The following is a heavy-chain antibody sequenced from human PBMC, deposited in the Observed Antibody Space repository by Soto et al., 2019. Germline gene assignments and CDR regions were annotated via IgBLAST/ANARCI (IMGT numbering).Heavy chain of an antibody. CDR1: GGSISSGGYY. Sequence: QVQLQESGPGLVKPSQTLSLTCTVSGGSISSGGYYWSWIRQHPGKGLEWIGYIYYSGSTYYNPSLKSRVTISVDTSKNQFSLKLSSVTAADTAVYYCARAFEHWGSYYYYYYYMDVWGKGTTVTVSS. CDR2: IYYSGST. D-gene: IGHD3-16*01. V-gene: IGHV4-31*03. J-gene: IGHJ6*03. CDR3: ARAFEHWGSYYYYYYYMDV.